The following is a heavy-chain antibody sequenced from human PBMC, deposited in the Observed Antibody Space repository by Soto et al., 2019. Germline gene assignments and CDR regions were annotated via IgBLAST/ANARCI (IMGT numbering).Heavy chain of an antibody. CDR2: IKEDGSEE. V-gene: IGHV3-7*05. CDR1: GFTFSTYW. J-gene: IGHJ6*02. Sequence: EVQLVESGGGLVQPGGSLRLSCAASGFTFSTYWMNWVRQAPGKGLEWVANIKEDGSEEYYVDSVKGRFTISRDNAKNSLYLDMNRLRGEDTAVYYCARDWGAPGRGSAVGYSYHFGMDVWGQGTTVTVPS. D-gene: IGHD3-16*01. CDR3: ARDWGAPGRGSAVGYSYHFGMDV.